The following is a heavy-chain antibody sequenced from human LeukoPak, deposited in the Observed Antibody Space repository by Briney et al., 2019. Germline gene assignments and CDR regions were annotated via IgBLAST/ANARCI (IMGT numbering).Heavy chain of an antibody. CDR3: AREWGRIAVAGGPGY. CDR2: IWYDGRK. Sequence: GGFLRLSCEVSGFIFSNYGMHWVRQAPGKGLEWVALIWYDGRKFHADSVKGRFTISRDNSANTLYLQMSSLRVEDTAVYYCAREWGRIAVAGGPGYWGQGALVTVSS. V-gene: IGHV3-33*01. D-gene: IGHD6-19*01. J-gene: IGHJ4*02. CDR1: GFIFSNYG.